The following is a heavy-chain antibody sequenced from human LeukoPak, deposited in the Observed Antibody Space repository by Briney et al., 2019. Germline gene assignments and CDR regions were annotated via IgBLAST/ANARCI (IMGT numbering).Heavy chain of an antibody. CDR1: GGSISSGGSY. J-gene: IGHJ4*02. D-gene: IGHD3-22*01. Sequence: PSETLSLTCTVSGGSISSGGSYWSWIRQHPGKGLEWIGYIYYSGSTYYNPSLKSRVTISVDTSKNQFSLKLSSVTAADTAVYYCARVGGYSPSTFDYWGQGTLVTVSS. CDR3: ARVGGYSPSTFDY. CDR2: IYYSGST. V-gene: IGHV4-31*03.